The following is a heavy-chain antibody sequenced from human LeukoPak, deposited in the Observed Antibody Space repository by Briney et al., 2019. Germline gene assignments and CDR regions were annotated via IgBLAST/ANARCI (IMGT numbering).Heavy chain of an antibody. V-gene: IGHV4-61*02. J-gene: IGHJ2*01. CDR2: IFPSWRT. Sequence: PSETLSLTCTVSGGSISSGSYYWSWIRQPAGKGLEYIGLIFPSWRTNYNPALKRRVTISVDTSKNQVSLKMSHVAHAGPAGDYCARGCTDGYSNYWYFELWGRGTLVTVSS. D-gene: IGHD5-24*01. CDR1: GGSISSGSYY. CDR3: ARGCTDGYSNYWYFEL.